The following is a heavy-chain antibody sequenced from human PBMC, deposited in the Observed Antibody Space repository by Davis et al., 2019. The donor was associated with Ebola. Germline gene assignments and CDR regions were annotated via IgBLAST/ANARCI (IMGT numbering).Heavy chain of an antibody. J-gene: IGHJ4*02. CDR2: ISYDGSNK. Sequence: GGSLRLSCAASGFTFSSYAMHWVRQAPGKGLEWVAVISYDGSNKYYADSVKGRFTISRDNSKNTLYLQMNSLRAKDTAVYYCARDAHGDLPPVLRYYFDYWGQGTLVTVSS. CDR1: GFTFSSYA. CDR3: ARDAHGDLPPVLRYYFDY. D-gene: IGHD4-17*01. V-gene: IGHV3-30-3*01.